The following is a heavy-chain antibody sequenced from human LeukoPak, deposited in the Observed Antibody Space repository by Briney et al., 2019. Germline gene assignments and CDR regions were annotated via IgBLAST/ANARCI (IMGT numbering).Heavy chain of an antibody. CDR1: GFTFDDYG. J-gene: IGHJ4*02. D-gene: IGHD3-22*01. Sequence: GGSLRLSCAASGFTFDDYGMSWVRQAPGKGLEWVPGINWNGGSTGYADSVKRRFTISRDNAKNSLYLQMNSLRVEDTALYYCARDSVEHYYDSSGYYFGYWGQGTLVTVSS. CDR3: ARDSVEHYYDSSGYYFGY. CDR2: INWNGGST. V-gene: IGHV3-20*04.